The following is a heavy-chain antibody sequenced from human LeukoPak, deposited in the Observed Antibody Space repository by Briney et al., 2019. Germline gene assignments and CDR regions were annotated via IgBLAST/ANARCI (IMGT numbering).Heavy chain of an antibody. D-gene: IGHD3-3*01. V-gene: IGHV3-23*01. CDR3: AKTVSQYYDFWSGYYSPFDY. CDR2: ISGSGGST. CDR1: GFTFSSYA. J-gene: IGHJ4*02. Sequence: PGGSLRLSCAASGFTFSSYAMSWVRQAPGKGLEWVSAISGSGGSTYYADSVKGRFTMSRDNSKNTLYLQMNSLRAEDRAVYYCAKTVSQYYDFWSGYYSPFDYWGQGILVTVSS.